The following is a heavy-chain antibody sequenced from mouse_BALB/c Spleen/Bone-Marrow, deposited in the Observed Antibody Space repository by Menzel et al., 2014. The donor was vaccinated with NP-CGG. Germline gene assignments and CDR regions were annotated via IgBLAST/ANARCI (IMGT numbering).Heavy chain of an antibody. CDR1: GFTFSNYG. J-gene: IGHJ3*01. CDR2: INRNGGDT. V-gene: IGHV5-6-3*01. CDR3: SRGVGGNSWFAY. Sequence: EVQVVESGGGLVQPGGSLKLSCAASGFTFSNYGLSWVRQTPDRRLEYVANINRNGGDTFYPDSVKGRFTISRDNARNTLNLQMSSLKSEDTAMYYCSRGVGGNSWFAYWGQGTLVTVST. D-gene: IGHD1-1*02.